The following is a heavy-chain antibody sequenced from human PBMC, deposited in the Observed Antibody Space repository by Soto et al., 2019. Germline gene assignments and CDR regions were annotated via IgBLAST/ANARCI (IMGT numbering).Heavy chain of an antibody. V-gene: IGHV3-7*01. CDR2: IKQDGSEK. CDR1: GFTFSSYW. CDR3: ARDPGMIARAYSFDY. D-gene: IGHD3-22*01. J-gene: IGHJ4*02. Sequence: GGSLRLSCAASGFTFSSYWMSWVRQAPGKGLEWVANIKQDGSEKYYVDSVKGRFTISRDNAKNSLYLQMNSLRAEDTAVYYCARDPGMIARAYSFDYWGQGTLVTVSS.